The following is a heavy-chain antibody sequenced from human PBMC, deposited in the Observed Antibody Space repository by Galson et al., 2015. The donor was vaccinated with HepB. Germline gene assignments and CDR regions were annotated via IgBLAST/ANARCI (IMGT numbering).Heavy chain of an antibody. CDR3: AKERYDYVWGSYRVENYFDY. V-gene: IGHV3-30*18. J-gene: IGHJ4*02. Sequence: SLRLSCAASGFTFSSYGMHWVRQAPGKGLEWVAVISYDGSNKYYADSVKGRFTISRDNSKNTLYLQMNSLRAEDTAVYYCAKERYDYVWGSYRVENYFDYWGQGTLVTVSS. D-gene: IGHD3-16*01. CDR2: ISYDGSNK. CDR1: GFTFSSYG.